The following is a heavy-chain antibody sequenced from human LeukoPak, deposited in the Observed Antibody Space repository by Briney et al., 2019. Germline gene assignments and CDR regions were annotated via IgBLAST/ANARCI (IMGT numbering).Heavy chain of an antibody. CDR1: GGTFNRYA. D-gene: IGHD1-1*01. V-gene: IGHV1-69*13. CDR2: IIPSFGTT. CDR3: AKTSSPITTTDPVDF. J-gene: IGHJ4*02. Sequence: ASVKVSCKASGGTFNRYAINWVRQAPGQGLEWMGGIIPSFGTTDYAQKFQGRVTISADEPTSTVYMDLGSLRSDDTAVYYCAKTSSPITTTDPVDFWGQGTLVTVSS.